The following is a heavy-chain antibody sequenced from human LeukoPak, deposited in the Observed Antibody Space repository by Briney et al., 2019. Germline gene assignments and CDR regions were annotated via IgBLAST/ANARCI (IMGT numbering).Heavy chain of an antibody. CDR3: AREGVEGSYQYYFDY. CDR1: GGSFSGYY. CDR2: INHSGST. D-gene: IGHD1-26*01. J-gene: IGHJ4*02. V-gene: IGHV4-34*01. Sequence: SETLSLTCAVYGGSFSGYYWSWIRQPPGKGLEWIGEINHSGSTNYNPSLKSRVTISVDTSKNQFSLKLSSVTAADTAVYYCAREGVEGSYQYYFDYWGQGTLVTVSS.